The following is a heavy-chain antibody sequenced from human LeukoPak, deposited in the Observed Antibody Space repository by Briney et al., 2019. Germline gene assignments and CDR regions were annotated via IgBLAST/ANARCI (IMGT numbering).Heavy chain of an antibody. Sequence: SVKVSCKASGGTFMSYAISWVRQAPGQGLEWMGGVIPVFGAAKYAQKFQSTVSISTDASTSTAYMDLCILRSEDTAVYDWARDVHGPYCGGDCYAFGYRGQGTLVTVSS. D-gene: IGHD2-21*02. CDR1: GGTFMSYA. CDR3: ARDVHGPYCGGDCYAFGY. J-gene: IGHJ4*02. V-gene: IGHV1-69*05. CDR2: VIPVFGAA.